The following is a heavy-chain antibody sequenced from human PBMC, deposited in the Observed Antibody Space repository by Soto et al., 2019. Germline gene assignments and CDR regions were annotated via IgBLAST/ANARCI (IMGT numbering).Heavy chain of an antibody. CDR1: GFTFNNYA. V-gene: IGHV3-23*01. Sequence: VQLLESGGGLVQPGGSLRLSCAAPGFTFNNYAMSWVRQAPGKALEWVSSINIVGGNTNYADSVRGRFTMSRGDSKNTVFLQMNSLRAEDTAIYYCTKNYYFDSWGQGTLVTVSS. J-gene: IGHJ4*02. CDR3: TKNYYFDS. CDR2: INIVGGNT.